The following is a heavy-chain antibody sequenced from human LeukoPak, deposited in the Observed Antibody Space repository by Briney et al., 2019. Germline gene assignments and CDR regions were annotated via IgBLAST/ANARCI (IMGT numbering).Heavy chain of an antibody. V-gene: IGHV3-11*01. D-gene: IGHD3-16*01. CDR3: AKESLSLGPFDY. J-gene: IGHJ4*02. CDR1: GFTISDYY. CDR2: ISSSGSTI. Sequence: GGSLRLSCAASGFTISDYYMSWIRQAPGKGLEWVSYISSSGSTIYYADSVKGRFTISRDNAKNSLYLQMNSLRAEDTAVYYCAKESLSLGPFDYWGQGTLVTVSS.